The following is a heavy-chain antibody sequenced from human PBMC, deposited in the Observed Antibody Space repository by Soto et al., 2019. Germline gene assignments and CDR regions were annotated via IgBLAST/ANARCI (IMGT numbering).Heavy chain of an antibody. D-gene: IGHD2-15*01. V-gene: IGHV4-31*03. CDR1: GGSISSGGYY. Sequence: QVQLQESGPGLVKPSQTLSITCTVSGGSISSGGYYWSWIRQHPGKGLEWIGYIYYSGSTYYNPSLKGRVTISVDTSKNQFSLQLSSVTAADTAVYYCARVWPRYQLHIVGGAFDIWGQGTMVTVSS. CDR2: IYYSGST. CDR3: ARVWPRYQLHIVGGAFDI. J-gene: IGHJ3*02.